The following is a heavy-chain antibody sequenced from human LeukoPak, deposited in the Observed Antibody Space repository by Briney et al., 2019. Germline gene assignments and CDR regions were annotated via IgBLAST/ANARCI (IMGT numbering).Heavy chain of an antibody. J-gene: IGHJ4*02. CDR1: GFSFSSYW. CDR2: IKQDGSEK. D-gene: IGHD6-19*01. V-gene: IGHV3-7*01. Sequence: GGSLRLSCAASGFSFSSYWMSWVRQAPGKGLEWVANIKQDGSEKYYVDSVKGRFTISRDNAKNSLYLQMNSLRAEDTAVYYCARGFRGWYAEGFDYWGQGTVVTVSS. CDR3: ARGFRGWYAEGFDY.